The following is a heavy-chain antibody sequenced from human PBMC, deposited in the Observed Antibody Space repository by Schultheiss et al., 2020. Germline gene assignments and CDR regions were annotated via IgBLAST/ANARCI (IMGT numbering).Heavy chain of an antibody. Sequence: WGSLRLSCAASGFTFSSYSMNWVRQAPGKGLEWVSGISWNSGSIGYADSVKGRFTISRDNAKNSLYLQMNSLRAEDTAVYYCARDRAVAGRGAFDIWGQGTMVTVSS. CDR3: ARDRAVAGRGAFDI. CDR2: ISWNSGSI. V-gene: IGHV3-48*04. J-gene: IGHJ3*02. D-gene: IGHD6-19*01. CDR1: GFTFSSYS.